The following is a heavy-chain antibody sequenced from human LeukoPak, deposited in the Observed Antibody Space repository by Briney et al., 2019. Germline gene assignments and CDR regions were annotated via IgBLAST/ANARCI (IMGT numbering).Heavy chain of an antibody. CDR1: GYTFTGYY. CDR3: TRESGSYHGNDY. V-gene: IGHV1-2*06. J-gene: IGHJ4*02. Sequence: ASVTVSCTASGYTFTGYYMHWVRQAPGQGLEWMGRINPNNGATNYAQKFQGRVTITGDTSISTAYMELSSLRSDDTAVYYCTRESGSYHGNDYWGQGNLVTVSS. CDR2: INPNNGAT. D-gene: IGHD1-26*01.